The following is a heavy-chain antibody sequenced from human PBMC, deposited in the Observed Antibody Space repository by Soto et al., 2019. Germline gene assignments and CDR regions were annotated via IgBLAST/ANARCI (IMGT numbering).Heavy chain of an antibody. D-gene: IGHD6-13*01. CDR1: GFTFSSYA. CDR2: ISGSGGST. CDR3: ANPPLYSSSRGPSNPFDY. V-gene: IGHV3-23*01. Sequence: GGSLRLSCAASGFTFSSYAMSWVRQAPGKGLEWVSAISGSGGSTYYADSVKGRFTISRDNSKNTLYLQMNSLRAEDTAVYYCANPPLYSSSRGPSNPFDYWGQGTLVTVSS. J-gene: IGHJ4*02.